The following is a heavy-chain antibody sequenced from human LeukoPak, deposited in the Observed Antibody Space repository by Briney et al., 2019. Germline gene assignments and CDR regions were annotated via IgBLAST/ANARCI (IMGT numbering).Heavy chain of an antibody. V-gene: IGHV1-8*01. Sequence: GASVKVSCKASGYTFTSYDINWVRQATGQGLEWMGWMNPNSGNTGYAQKFQGRVTMTRNTSISTAYMELSSLRSEDTAVYYWARGLRLGYCSGGSCSGGFDPWGQGTLVTVSS. D-gene: IGHD2-15*01. CDR2: MNPNSGNT. J-gene: IGHJ5*02. CDR1: GYTFTSYD. CDR3: ARGLRLGYCSGGSCSGGFDP.